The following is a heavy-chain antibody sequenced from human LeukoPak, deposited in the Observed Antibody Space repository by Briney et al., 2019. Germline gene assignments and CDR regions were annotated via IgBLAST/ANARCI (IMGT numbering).Heavy chain of an antibody. CDR3: ARALRISPASEY. Sequence: GGSLRLSCAASGFTFSSYAMHWFRQAPGKGLEYVSAISSNGGSTYYANFVKGRFTISRDNSKNTLYLQMGSLTAEDMAVYYCARALRISPASEYWGQGTLVTASS. D-gene: IGHD3-16*01. J-gene: IGHJ4*02. CDR1: GFTFSSYA. V-gene: IGHV3-64*01. CDR2: ISSNGGST.